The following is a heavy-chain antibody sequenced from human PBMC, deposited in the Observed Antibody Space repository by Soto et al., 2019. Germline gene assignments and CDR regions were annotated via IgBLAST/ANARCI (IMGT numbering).Heavy chain of an antibody. J-gene: IGHJ5*02. Sequence: QVQLQESGPGLVKPSQTLSLTCTVSGGSISSGGYYWSWIRQHPGKGLEWIGYIYYSRRTYYNPTLRGRVTISVDTSKNQVSPKVSSVTASDTAVYYWARVSVYSKVYWFDPWGQGTLVTVSS. CDR2: IYYSRRT. CDR1: GGSISSGGYY. D-gene: IGHD4-4*01. CDR3: ARVSVYSKVYWFDP. V-gene: IGHV4-31*03.